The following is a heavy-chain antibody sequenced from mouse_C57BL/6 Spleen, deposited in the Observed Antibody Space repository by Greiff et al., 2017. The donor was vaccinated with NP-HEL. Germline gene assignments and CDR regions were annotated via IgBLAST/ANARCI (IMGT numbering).Heavy chain of an antibody. V-gene: IGHV7-3*01. J-gene: IGHJ3*01. CDR2: IRNKANGYTT. D-gene: IGHD2-4*01. CDR3: ARFDYDAAWFAY. Sequence: DVMLVESGGGLVQPGGSLSLSCAASGFTFTDYYMSWVRQPPGKALEWLGFIRNKANGYTTEYSASVKGRFTISRDNSQSILYLQMNALRAEDSATYYCARFDYDAAWFAYWGQGTLVTVSA. CDR1: GFTFTDYY.